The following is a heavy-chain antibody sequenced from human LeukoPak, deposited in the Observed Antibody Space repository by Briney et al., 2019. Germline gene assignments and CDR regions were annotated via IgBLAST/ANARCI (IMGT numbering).Heavy chain of an antibody. V-gene: IGHV3-23*01. D-gene: IGHD4-23*01. CDR2: ISGSGGST. Sequence: HTGGSLRLSCAASGFTFSSYAMSWVRQAPGKGLEWVSAISGSGGSTYYADSVKGRFTISRDNSKNTLYLQMNSLRAEDTAVYYCARAQEVVTKEYYYYYGMDVWGQGTTVTVSS. CDR1: GFTFSSYA. J-gene: IGHJ6*02. CDR3: ARAQEVVTKEYYYYYGMDV.